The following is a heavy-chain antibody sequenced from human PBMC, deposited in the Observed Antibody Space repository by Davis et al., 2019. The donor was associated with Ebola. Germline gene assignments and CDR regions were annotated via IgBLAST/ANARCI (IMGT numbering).Heavy chain of an antibody. J-gene: IGHJ4*01. D-gene: IGHD5-12*01. Sequence: GESLKISCAASGFTFSSYAMNWVRQAPGKGLEWVSTISGNGDTTYSADSVRGRFTISRDNSKNSVYLEMNNLRPEDTALYYCAKGLVATFEAYFDSWGRGTLVTVSS. CDR3: AKGLVATFEAYFDS. CDR1: GFTFSSYA. CDR2: ISGNGDTT. V-gene: IGHV3-23*01.